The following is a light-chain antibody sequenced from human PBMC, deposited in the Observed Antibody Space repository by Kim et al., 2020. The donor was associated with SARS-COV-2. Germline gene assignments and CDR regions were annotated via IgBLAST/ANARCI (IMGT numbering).Light chain of an antibody. CDR1: QDIEND. Sequence: ASVGDRVTITCRASQDIENDLGWYQQRPGRAPKHLIYGASTLQSGVPSRFSGSGSETEFTLTINSLQPEDFATYYCLQHSSYPSTFGQGTRLEIK. J-gene: IGKJ5*01. CDR3: LQHSSYPST. CDR2: GAS. V-gene: IGKV1-17*01.